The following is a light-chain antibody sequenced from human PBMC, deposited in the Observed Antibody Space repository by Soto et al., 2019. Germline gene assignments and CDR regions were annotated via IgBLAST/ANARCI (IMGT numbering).Light chain of an antibody. CDR3: SSYTSSSTPL. J-gene: IGLJ2*01. V-gene: IGLV2-14*01. CDR1: SSDVGGYNY. CDR2: DVS. Sequence: ALTQPASVSGSPGQSITISCTGTSSDVGGYNYVSWYQQHPGKAPKLMIYDVSNRPSGVSNRFSGSKSGNTASLTISGLQAEDEADYYCSSYTSSSTPLFGGGTQLTVL.